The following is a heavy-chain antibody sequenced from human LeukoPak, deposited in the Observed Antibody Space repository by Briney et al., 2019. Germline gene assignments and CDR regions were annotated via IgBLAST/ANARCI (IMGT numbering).Heavy chain of an antibody. CDR3: ARGYCSSTNCYGFFWY. Sequence: QPGGSLRLPCAASGFTFSSYEMNWVRQAPGKGLEWVSYISSSGSTIYYADSVKGRFTISRDNAKNSLYLQMNSLRAKDTAVYYCARGYCSSTNCYGFFWYWGQGALVTVSS. CDR1: GFTFSSYE. D-gene: IGHD2-2*01. V-gene: IGHV3-48*03. J-gene: IGHJ4*02. CDR2: ISSSGSTI.